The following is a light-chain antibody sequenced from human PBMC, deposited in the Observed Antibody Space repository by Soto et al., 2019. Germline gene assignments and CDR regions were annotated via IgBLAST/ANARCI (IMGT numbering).Light chain of an antibody. V-gene: IGKV3-15*01. J-gene: IGKJ1*01. Sequence: EIMMTQSPATLSVSLGERATLSCRASQSVNSNLAWYQKKPGQAPRLLMFGASTRATGIPARFSGSGSGTEFTLPISSLQSEDFAVYYCQQYNTWLWAFGQGTKVEIK. CDR2: GAS. CDR1: QSVNSN. CDR3: QQYNTWLWA.